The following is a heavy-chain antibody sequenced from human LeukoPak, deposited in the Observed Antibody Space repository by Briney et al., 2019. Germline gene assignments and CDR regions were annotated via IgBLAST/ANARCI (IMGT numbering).Heavy chain of an antibody. CDR1: GYTFTTYG. Sequence: ASVKVSCKASGYTFTTYGISWVRQAPGQGLEWMGWISGYNGKTNYGQKFKGRVTMTTDTSTSTAYMELRSLRSDDTAMYYCARDLGTETMVRGAPDYWGQGTLVTVSS. V-gene: IGHV1-18*01. CDR2: ISGYNGKT. D-gene: IGHD3-10*01. J-gene: IGHJ4*02. CDR3: ARDLGTETMVRGAPDY.